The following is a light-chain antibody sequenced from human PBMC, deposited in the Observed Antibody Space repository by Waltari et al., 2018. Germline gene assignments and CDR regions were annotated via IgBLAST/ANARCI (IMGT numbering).Light chain of an antibody. Sequence: DIQMTQSPSSLSASVGDRVTISCQASQNIRTFLNWYHQKPGKPPNLRIFETSNLHSGVPSRFSGSGSGTQFIFTISSLQPEDVGTYYCQQFENLPYSFGQGTKLEIK. CDR1: QNIRTF. CDR3: QQFENLPYS. J-gene: IGKJ2*01. V-gene: IGKV1-33*01. CDR2: ETS.